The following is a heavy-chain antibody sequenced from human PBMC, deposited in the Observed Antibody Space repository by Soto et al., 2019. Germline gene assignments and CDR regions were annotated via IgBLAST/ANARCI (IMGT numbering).Heavy chain of an antibody. CDR1: GFTFSSYS. J-gene: IGHJ6*02. Sequence: GGSLRLSCAASGFTFSSYSMNWVRQAPGKGLEWVSYISGGSKSIYYAASVKGRFTISRDNAKNSLYLEMNSLRDEDTAVYSCVRDSRRGYGMDVWGPGTTVTVSS. CDR2: ISGGSKSI. D-gene: IGHD3-10*01. CDR3: VRDSRRGYGMDV. V-gene: IGHV3-48*02.